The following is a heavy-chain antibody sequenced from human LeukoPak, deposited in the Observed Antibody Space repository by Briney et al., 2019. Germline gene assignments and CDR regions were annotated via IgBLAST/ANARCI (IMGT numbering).Heavy chain of an antibody. D-gene: IGHD6-13*01. J-gene: IGHJ4*02. CDR3: ARDEAAAGTVDY. CDR2: ISYDGSNK. Sequence: GGSLRLSCAASGFTFSSYAMHWVRQAPGKGPEWVAVISYDGSNKYYADSVKGRFTISRDNSKNTLYLQMNSLRAEDTAVCYCARDEAAAGTVDYWGQGTLVTVSS. CDR1: GFTFSSYA. V-gene: IGHV3-30*04.